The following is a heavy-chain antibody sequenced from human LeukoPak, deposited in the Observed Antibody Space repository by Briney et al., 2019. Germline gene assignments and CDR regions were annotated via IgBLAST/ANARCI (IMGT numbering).Heavy chain of an antibody. Sequence: GGSLRLSCAASGFSVSNSYMSWVRQAPGKGLEWVSVIYSAGNTYYVDSVKGRFTISRQNSKNTVYLQMNDLRAEDTAVYYCAREKRNTDFWTGHYDYWGQGTQVTVSS. CDR2: IYSAGNT. CDR1: GFSVSNSY. J-gene: IGHJ4*02. V-gene: IGHV3-53*04. CDR3: AREKRNTDFWTGHYDY. D-gene: IGHD3/OR15-3a*01.